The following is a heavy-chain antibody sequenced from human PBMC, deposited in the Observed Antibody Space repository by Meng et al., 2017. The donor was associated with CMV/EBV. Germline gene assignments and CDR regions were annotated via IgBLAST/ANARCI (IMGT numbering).Heavy chain of an antibody. Sequence: ASVKVSCKASGYTFTSYYMHWVRQAPGQGLEWMGIINPSGGSTSYAQKFQGRVTMTRDTSTSTVYMELRSLRSDDTAVYYCARGTSYDFWSGYPPSSFDYWGQGTLVTVSS. CDR3: ARGTSYDFWSGYPPSSFDY. D-gene: IGHD3-3*01. CDR2: INPSGGST. V-gene: IGHV1-46*01. J-gene: IGHJ4*02. CDR1: GYTFTSYY.